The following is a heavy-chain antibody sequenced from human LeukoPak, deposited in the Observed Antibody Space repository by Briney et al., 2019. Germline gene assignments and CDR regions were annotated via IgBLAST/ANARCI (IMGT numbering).Heavy chain of an antibody. CDR3: ARDAIVRDYSNSDY. J-gene: IGHJ4*02. V-gene: IGHV1-2*02. Sequence: ASVKVSCKASGYTFTAYYIHWVRQAPGQGLEWMGWINPNSGGTNYAQKFQGRVTMTRDTSISSSYMELSSLTSDDAAVYYCARDAIVRDYSNSDYWGQGTLVTVSS. CDR2: INPNSGGT. D-gene: IGHD4-11*01. CDR1: GYTFTAYY.